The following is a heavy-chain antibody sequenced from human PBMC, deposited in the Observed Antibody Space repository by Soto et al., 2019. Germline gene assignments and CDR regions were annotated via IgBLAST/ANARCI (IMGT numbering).Heavy chain of an antibody. D-gene: IGHD3-10*01. CDR1: GFSSSDAW. CDR3: TRHGWGRIDY. J-gene: IGHJ4*02. CDR2: IKSKTDGGTT. Sequence: EVQLVESGGGLVKPGGSLRLSCAASGFSSSDAWMSRVRQAPGKGLEWVGRIKSKTDGGTTDDAAPVKGRFTISRDDSKNTLYLQMNSLKIEDTAVYYCTRHGWGRIDYWGQGTLVTVSS. V-gene: IGHV3-15*01.